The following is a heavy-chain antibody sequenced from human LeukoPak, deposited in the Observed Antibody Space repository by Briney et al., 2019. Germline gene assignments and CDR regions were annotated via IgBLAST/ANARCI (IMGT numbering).Heavy chain of an antibody. D-gene: IGHD3-22*01. Sequence: SQTLSPTCTVSGGSISSGDYYWSWIRQPPGKGLEWIGYIYYSGSTYYNPSLKSRVTISVDTSKNQFSLKLSSVTAADTAVYYCARESSYYDSSGYTYWGQGTLVTVS. CDR1: GGSISSGDYY. V-gene: IGHV4-30-4*01. J-gene: IGHJ4*02. CDR3: ARESSYYDSSGYTY. CDR2: IYYSGST.